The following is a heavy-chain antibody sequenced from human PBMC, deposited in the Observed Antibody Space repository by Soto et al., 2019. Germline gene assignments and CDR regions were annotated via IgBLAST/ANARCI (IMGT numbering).Heavy chain of an antibody. CDR3: ARDVLLWFGHSDYYYYGMDV. V-gene: IGHV1-69*13. Sequence: SVKGAWKASGGAFSSDASGWVRQAPGQGLEWVGGIIPIFGTANNAQKFQGRVTITADESTSTAYMELSSLRSEDTAVYYCARDVLLWFGHSDYYYYGMDVWGQGTTVTVSS. CDR2: IIPIFGTA. J-gene: IGHJ6*02. D-gene: IGHD3-10*01. CDR1: GGAFSSDA.